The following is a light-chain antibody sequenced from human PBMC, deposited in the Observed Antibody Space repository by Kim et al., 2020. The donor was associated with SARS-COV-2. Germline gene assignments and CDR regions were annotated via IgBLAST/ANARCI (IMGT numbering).Light chain of an antibody. V-gene: IGKV4-1*01. CDR2: WAS. CDR1: QSILYTSNNKNC. Sequence: ATISCKSSQSILYTSNNKNCLAWFQQKPGQPPKLLIYWASTRESGVPDRFTGSGSGTDFTLTISSLQAEDVAIYYCQQYYSSPWTFGQGTKVDIK. CDR3: QQYYSSPWT. J-gene: IGKJ1*01.